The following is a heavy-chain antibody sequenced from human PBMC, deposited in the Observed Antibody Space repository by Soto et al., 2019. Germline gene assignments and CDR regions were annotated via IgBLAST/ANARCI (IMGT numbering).Heavy chain of an antibody. J-gene: IGHJ6*02. CDR1: GGSFSGYY. D-gene: IGHD3-10*01. V-gene: IGHV4-34*01. CDR2: INHSGST. CDR3: ARVRGLLWFGALFYYYYGMDV. Sequence: SETLSLTCAVYGGSFSGYYWSWIRQPPGKGLEWIGEINHSGSTNYNPSLKSRVTISVDTSKNQFSLKLSSVTAADTAVYYCARVRGLLWFGALFYYYYGMDVWGQGTTVTVSS.